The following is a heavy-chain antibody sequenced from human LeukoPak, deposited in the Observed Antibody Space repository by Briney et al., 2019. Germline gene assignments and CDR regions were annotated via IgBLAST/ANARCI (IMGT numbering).Heavy chain of an antibody. CDR1: GYTFTSYD. CDR3: ARGLIYCSSTSCYRYWFDP. Sequence: ASVKVSCKASGYTFTSYDINWVRQATGQGLEWMGWMNPNSGNTGYAQKFQGRGTITRNTSISTAYMELSSLRSEDTAVYYCARGLIYCSSTSCYRYWFDPWGQGTLVTVSS. D-gene: IGHD2-2*01. CDR2: MNPNSGNT. J-gene: IGHJ5*02. V-gene: IGHV1-8*03.